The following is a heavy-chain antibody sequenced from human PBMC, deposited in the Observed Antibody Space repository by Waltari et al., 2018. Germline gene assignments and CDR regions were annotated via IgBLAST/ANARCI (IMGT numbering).Heavy chain of an antibody. CDR2: IKQDGSEK. J-gene: IGHJ4*02. CDR3: ARVGAAGTWYFDY. V-gene: IGHV3-7*01. D-gene: IGHD6-13*01. Sequence: EVQLVESGGGLVQPGGSLRLSCAASGFTFSSYWMSWVRRAPGKGLEWVANIKQDGSEKYYVDSVKGRCTISRDNAKNSLYLQMNSLRAEDTAVYYCARVGAAGTWYFDYWGQGTLVTVSS. CDR1: GFTFSSYW.